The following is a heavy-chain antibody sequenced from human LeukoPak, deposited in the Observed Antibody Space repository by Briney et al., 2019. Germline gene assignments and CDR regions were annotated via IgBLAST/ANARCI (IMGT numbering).Heavy chain of an antibody. CDR3: AKYHIKNTPRFDY. Sequence: SGGSLRLSCAASGFTFSSYAMSWVRQAPGKGLEWVSAISGSGGSTYYADSVKGRFTISRGNSKNTLYLQMNSLRAEDTAVYYCAKYHIKNTPRFDYWGQGTLVTVSS. CDR1: GFTFSSYA. J-gene: IGHJ4*02. D-gene: IGHD2-21*01. CDR2: ISGSGGST. V-gene: IGHV3-23*01.